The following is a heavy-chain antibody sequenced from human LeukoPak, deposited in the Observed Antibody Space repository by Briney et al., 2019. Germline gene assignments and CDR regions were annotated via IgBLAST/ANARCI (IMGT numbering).Heavy chain of an antibody. J-gene: IGHJ3*02. V-gene: IGHV4-59*01. CDR1: GGSISSYY. CDR2: IYYSGST. CDR3: ATSPLAYCGGDCYNLAAFDI. D-gene: IGHD2-21*01. Sequence: SETLSLTCTVYGGSISSYYWGWIRQPPGKGLEWVGYIYYSGSTNYNTSLKSRVTISVDTSKNQFSLKLSSVTAADTAVYYCATSPLAYCGGDCYNLAAFDIWGQGTMVTVSS.